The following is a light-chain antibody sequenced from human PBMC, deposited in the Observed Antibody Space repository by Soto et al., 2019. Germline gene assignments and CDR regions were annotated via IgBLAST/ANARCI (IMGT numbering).Light chain of an antibody. CDR1: SGHSSYI. CDR3: ETWDSNTRV. V-gene: IGLV4-60*02. Sequence: QAVVTQSSSASASLGSSVKLTCTLSSGHSSYIIAWHQQQPGKAPRYLMKIDGSGSYNKGSGVPDRFSGSSSGPDRYLTISTLQFDDEADYYCETWDSNTRVFGGGTKLTVL. CDR2: IDGSGSY. J-gene: IGLJ3*02.